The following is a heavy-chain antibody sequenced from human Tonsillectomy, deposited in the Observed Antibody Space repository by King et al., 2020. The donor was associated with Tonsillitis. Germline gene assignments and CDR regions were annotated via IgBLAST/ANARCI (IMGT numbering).Heavy chain of an antibody. CDR3: AREWEDDAFDI. CDR1: GYIFSGHY. D-gene: IGHD1-26*01. Sequence: QLVQSGAEVKKPGASVKVSCKASGYIFSGHYLHWVRQAPGQGLEWMGWINPKSGGTKYAQKYQGRVTMTRDTSTTPAYMELIRLRFDDTAVYYCAREWEDDAFDIWGQGTMVTVSS. J-gene: IGHJ3*02. V-gene: IGHV1-2*02. CDR2: INPKSGGT.